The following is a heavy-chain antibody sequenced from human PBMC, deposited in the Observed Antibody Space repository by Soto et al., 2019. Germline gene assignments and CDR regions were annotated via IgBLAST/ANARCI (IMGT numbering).Heavy chain of an antibody. Sequence: ASVKVSGKSSGYTWTNNDVSWVLQAPGSGVEWVGGCTLYHGNSHYAPHLQGRITLATDTSTNTAYLDLTNLISDDTAMYYWARVVPGAVPWLDTWGQGIPVT. J-gene: IGHJ5*02. CDR1: GYTWTNND. D-gene: IGHD3-10*02. CDR3: ARVVPGAVPWLDT. V-gene: IGHV1-18*04. CDR2: CTLYHGNS.